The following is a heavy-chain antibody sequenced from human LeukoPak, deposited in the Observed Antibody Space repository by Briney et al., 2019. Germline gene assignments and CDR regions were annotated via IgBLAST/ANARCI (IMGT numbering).Heavy chain of an antibody. CDR3: AKDRDLDCSGGSCYSDDAFDI. CDR2: IRYDGSNK. V-gene: IGHV3-30*02. J-gene: IGHJ3*02. D-gene: IGHD2-15*01. Sequence: PGGSLRPSCAASGFTFSSYGMHWVRQAPGKGLEWVAFIRYDGSNKYYADSVKGRFTISRDNSKNTLYLQMNSLRAEDTAVYYCAKDRDLDCSGGSCYSDDAFDIWGQGTMVTVSS. CDR1: GFTFSSYG.